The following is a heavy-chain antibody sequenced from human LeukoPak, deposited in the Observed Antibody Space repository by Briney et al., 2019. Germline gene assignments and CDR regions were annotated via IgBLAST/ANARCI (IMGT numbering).Heavy chain of an antibody. CDR1: GYTFTSYG. J-gene: IGHJ4*02. Sequence: ASVKVSCKASGYTFTSYGISWVRQAPGQGLEWMGWISVYNGNTNYAQKLHGRVTMTTDTSTSTAYMELRSLRSDDTAVYYCASPVDYYDSSGYYYYFDSWGQGTLVTVSS. CDR3: ASPVDYYDSSGYYYYFDS. CDR2: ISVYNGNT. D-gene: IGHD3-22*01. V-gene: IGHV1-18*01.